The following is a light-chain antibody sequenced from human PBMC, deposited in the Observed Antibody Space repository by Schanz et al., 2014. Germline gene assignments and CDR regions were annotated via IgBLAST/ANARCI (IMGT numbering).Light chain of an antibody. Sequence: QSALTQPASVSGSPGQSITISCTGTSSDVGGYHYVSWYQQHPGKAPKLMIYDVSDRPSGVSNRFSGSKSGNTASLTISGLQAEDEADYYCSSYAGSNTLVFGGGTKLTVL. CDR2: DVS. J-gene: IGLJ3*02. V-gene: IGLV2-14*01. CDR1: SSDVGGYHY. CDR3: SSYAGSNTLV.